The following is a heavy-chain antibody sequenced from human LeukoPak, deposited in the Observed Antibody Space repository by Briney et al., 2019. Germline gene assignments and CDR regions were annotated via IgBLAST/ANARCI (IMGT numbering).Heavy chain of an antibody. Sequence: PGGSLRLSGQYLEFTLVPIAWTGSAQAQGKGLKWSSPISSGSSHINYADSVKGRFTISRDNAENSLYLQMNSLRAEDTAVYYCARVRHWNDLDYYYYMDVWGKGTTVTVSS. D-gene: IGHD1-1*01. CDR1: EFTLVPIA. CDR3: ARVRHWNDLDYYYYMDV. J-gene: IGHJ6*03. CDR2: ISSGSSHI. V-gene: IGHV3-21*01.